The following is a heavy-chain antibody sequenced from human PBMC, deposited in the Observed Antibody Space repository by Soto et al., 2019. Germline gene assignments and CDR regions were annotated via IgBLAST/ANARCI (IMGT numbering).Heavy chain of an antibody. CDR1: GYTFTSYG. CDR2: ISAYNGNT. CDR3: ARESEQYYDSSGYYY. Sequence: ASVKVSCKASGYTFTSYGISWVLQAPGQGLEWMGWISAYNGNTNYAQKLQGRVTMTTDTSTSTAYMELRSLRSDDTAVYYCARESEQYYDSSGYYYWGQGTLVTVSS. D-gene: IGHD3-22*01. J-gene: IGHJ4*02. V-gene: IGHV1-18*01.